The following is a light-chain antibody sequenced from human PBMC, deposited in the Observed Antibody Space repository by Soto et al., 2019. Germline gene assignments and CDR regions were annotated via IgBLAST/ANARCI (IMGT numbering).Light chain of an antibody. CDR1: TSDIGTGYD. CDR3: AAWDDSLNGRV. Sequence: QSVLTQPPSVSGAPGQRVTISCTGSTSDIGTGYDVHWYQQIPGTAPRLLIYGNTKRPSGVPDRFSGSKSGTSASLAITGLQAEDEGDYYCAAWDDSLNGRVFGGGTKLTVL. CDR2: GNT. V-gene: IGLV1-40*01. J-gene: IGLJ2*01.